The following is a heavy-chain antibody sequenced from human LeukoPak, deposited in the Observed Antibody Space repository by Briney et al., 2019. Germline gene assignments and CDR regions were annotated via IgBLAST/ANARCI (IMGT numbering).Heavy chain of an antibody. D-gene: IGHD5-18*01. CDR1: GFTFITYW. J-gene: IGHJ6*02. CDR3: ARDAVDTANAV. V-gene: IGHV3-74*01. Sequence: PGGSLRLSCAASGFTFITYWMHWVRQAPGKGLVWVSHINSDGSITSYADSVKGRFTISRDNAKNTLYLQMNSLRAEDTAVYYCARDAVDTANAVWGQGTTVTVSS. CDR2: INSDGSIT.